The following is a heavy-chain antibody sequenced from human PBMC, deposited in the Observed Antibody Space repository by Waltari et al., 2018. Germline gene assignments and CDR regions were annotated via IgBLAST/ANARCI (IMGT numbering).Heavy chain of an antibody. Sequence: QVQLVQSGAEVKKPGASVKVPCKASGYTFTGSYMHWVRQAPGHGLEWMGRINPNSGGTNYAQKFQGRVTMTRDTSISTAYMELSRLRSDDTAVYYCASWWELLAYRVDYWGQGTLVTVSS. CDR3: ASWWELLAYRVDY. CDR2: INPNSGGT. V-gene: IGHV1-2*06. D-gene: IGHD1-26*01. J-gene: IGHJ4*02. CDR1: GYTFTGSY.